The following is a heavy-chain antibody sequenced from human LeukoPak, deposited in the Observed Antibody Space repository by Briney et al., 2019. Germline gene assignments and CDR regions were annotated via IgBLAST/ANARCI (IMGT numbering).Heavy chain of an antibody. Sequence: GGSLRLSCAASGFTFRNFWMTWVRQAPGKGLEWVANIKDDGKVKTYVDSVRGRFTISRDNANSSLYLQMNSLRAEDTAVYYCAREWQGGIAAAGTRIEGDYWGQGTLVAVSS. J-gene: IGHJ4*02. V-gene: IGHV3-7*01. CDR1: GFTFRNFW. CDR2: IKDDGKVK. D-gene: IGHD6-13*01. CDR3: AREWQGGIAAAGTRIEGDY.